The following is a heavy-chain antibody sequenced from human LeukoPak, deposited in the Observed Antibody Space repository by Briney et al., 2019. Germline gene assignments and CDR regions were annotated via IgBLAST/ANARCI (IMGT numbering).Heavy chain of an antibody. V-gene: IGHV1-2*02. Sequence: ASVKVSCKASGYTFTGYYMHWVRQAPGQGLEWMGWINPNSGGTNYAQKFQGRVTMTRDTSISTAYMELSRLRSDDTAVYYCAIYPEDIVVVPAAGGNYWGQGTLVTVSS. CDR2: INPNSGGT. D-gene: IGHD2-2*01. CDR1: GYTFTGYY. J-gene: IGHJ4*02. CDR3: AIYPEDIVVVPAAGGNY.